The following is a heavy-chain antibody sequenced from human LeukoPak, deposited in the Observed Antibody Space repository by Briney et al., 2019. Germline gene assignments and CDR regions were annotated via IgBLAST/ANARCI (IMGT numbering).Heavy chain of an antibody. CDR1: GYTFTSYA. Sequence: ASVKVSCKASGYTFTSYAVNWVRQAPGQGLEWMGWINPNSGGTNYAQKFQGRVTMTRDTSISTAYMELSRLRSVDTAVYYCARVRTIAAAGSDWGQGTLVTVSS. V-gene: IGHV1-2*02. D-gene: IGHD6-13*01. CDR2: INPNSGGT. J-gene: IGHJ4*02. CDR3: ARVRTIAAAGSD.